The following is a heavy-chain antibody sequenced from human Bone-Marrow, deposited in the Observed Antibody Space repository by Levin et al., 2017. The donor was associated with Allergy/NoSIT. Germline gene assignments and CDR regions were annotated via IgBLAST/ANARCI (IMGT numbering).Heavy chain of an antibody. D-gene: IGHD4-17*01. Sequence: GGSLRLSCAASGFTFSAYTMTWARQAPGKGLEWVSSISRDSTYIYYADSVRGRFTISRNNAENSLYLQMSNLRAEDTALYYCARDAVTTVTKSFDPWGQGTLVIVSS. V-gene: IGHV3-21*01. J-gene: IGHJ5*02. CDR2: ISRDSTYI. CDR1: GFTFSAYT. CDR3: ARDAVTTVTKSFDP.